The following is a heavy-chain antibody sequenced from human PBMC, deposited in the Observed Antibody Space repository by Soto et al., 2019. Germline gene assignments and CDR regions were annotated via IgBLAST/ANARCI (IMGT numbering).Heavy chain of an antibody. V-gene: IGHV3-33*01. Sequence: QVQLVESGGGVVQPGRSLRLSCVASGFTFSTYGMHWVRQAPGKGLEWVAMTWNDGSHKYYADPVKDRFTISRDNFKNTLYLQINSLRDADSAVYYCTTELNDMQAFDIWGQGTMVTVSS. CDR1: GFTFSTYG. J-gene: IGHJ3*02. CDR2: TWNDGSHK. D-gene: IGHD1-1*01. CDR3: TTELNDMQAFDI.